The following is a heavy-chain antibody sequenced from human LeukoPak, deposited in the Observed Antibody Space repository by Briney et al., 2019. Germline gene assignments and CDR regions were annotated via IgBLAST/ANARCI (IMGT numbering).Heavy chain of an antibody. J-gene: IGHJ6*02. CDR2: ISGSGGST. CDR1: GFTFSSYA. CDR3: AKAASSSWPSYQYGMDV. V-gene: IGHV3-23*01. D-gene: IGHD6-13*01. Sequence: PGGSLRLSCAASGFTFSSYAMSWVRQAPGKGLEWVSAISGSGGSTYCADSVKGRFTISKDNSKNTVYLQMNDLRVDDTAVYYCAKAASSSWPSYQYGMDVWGQGTTVTVSS.